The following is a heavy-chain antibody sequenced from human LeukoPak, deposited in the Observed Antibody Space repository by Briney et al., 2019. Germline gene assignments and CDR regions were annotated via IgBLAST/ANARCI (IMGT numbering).Heavy chain of an antibody. J-gene: IGHJ4*02. D-gene: IGHD6-19*01. V-gene: IGHV3-30-3*01. CDR2: ISYDGSNK. Sequence: EGSLRLSCAASGFTFSSYAMHWVRQAPGKGLEWVAVISYDGSNKYYADSVKGRFTISRDNSKNTLYLQMNSLRAEDTAVYYCARVRAVAPQTDAPIFDYWGQGTLVTVSS. CDR1: GFTFSSYA. CDR3: ARVRAVAPQTDAPIFDY.